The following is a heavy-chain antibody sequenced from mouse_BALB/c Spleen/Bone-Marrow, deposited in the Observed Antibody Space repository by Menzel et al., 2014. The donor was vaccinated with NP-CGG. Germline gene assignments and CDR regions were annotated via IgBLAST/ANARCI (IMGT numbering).Heavy chain of an antibody. D-gene: IGHD1-1*01. CDR2: ISSGRGTI. CDR1: GFTFSSFG. Sequence: EVHLVESGGGLVRPGGSRKLSCAASGFTFSSFGMHWVRQAPGKGLEWVAYISSGRGTIYYAGTVKGRFTISRDNPKNTLFLHMPRLRSEDTAMYYCARSGYSSTLYAMDYWGQGTSVTIPS. J-gene: IGHJ4*01. CDR3: ARSGYSSTLYAMDY. V-gene: IGHV5-17*02.